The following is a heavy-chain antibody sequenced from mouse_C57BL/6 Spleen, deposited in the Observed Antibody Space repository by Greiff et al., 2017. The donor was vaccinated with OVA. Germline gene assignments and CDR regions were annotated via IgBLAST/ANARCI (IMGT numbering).Heavy chain of an antibody. CDR1: GYTFTDYE. V-gene: IGHV1-15*01. D-gene: IGHD1-1*01. CDR3: TREGSSYGCAY. CDR2: IDPETGGT. J-gene: IGHJ3*01. Sequence: QVQLQQSGAELVRPGASVTLSCKASGYTFTDYEMHWVKQTPVHGLEWIGAIDPETGGTAYNQKFKGKAILTADKSSSTAYMELRSLTSEDSAVYYCTREGSSYGCAYWGQGTLVTVSA.